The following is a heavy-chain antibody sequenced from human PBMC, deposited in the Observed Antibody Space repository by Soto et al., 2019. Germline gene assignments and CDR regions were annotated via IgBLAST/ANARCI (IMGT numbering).Heavy chain of an antibody. J-gene: IGHJ5*02. Sequence: PGGSLRLSCAASGFTFSNAWMSWVRQAPGKGLEWVGRIKSKTDGGTTDYAAPVKGRFTISRDDSKNTLYLQMNSLKTEDTAVYYCTTDPIQYSSSSLLNWFDPWGQGTLVTVSS. V-gene: IGHV3-15*01. D-gene: IGHD6-6*01. CDR3: TTDPIQYSSSSLLNWFDP. CDR1: GFTFSNAW. CDR2: IKSKTDGGTT.